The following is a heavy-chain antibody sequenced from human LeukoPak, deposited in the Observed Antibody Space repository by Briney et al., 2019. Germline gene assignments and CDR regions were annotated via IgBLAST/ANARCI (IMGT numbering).Heavy chain of an antibody. CDR2: ISAYNGNT. CDR1: GYTFTSYG. J-gene: IGHJ4*02. CDR3: ARVYYDILTGDYDY. D-gene: IGHD3-9*01. Sequence: VASVKVSCKASGYTFTSYGISWVRQAPGQGLEWMGWISAYNGNTNYAQKLQGRVTMTTDTSTSTAYMELRSLRSDDTAVYYCARVYYDILTGDYDYWGQGTLVTVSS. V-gene: IGHV1-18*01.